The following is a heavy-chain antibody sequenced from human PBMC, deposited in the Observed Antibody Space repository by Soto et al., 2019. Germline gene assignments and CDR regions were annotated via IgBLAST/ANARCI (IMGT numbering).Heavy chain of an antibody. D-gene: IGHD3-3*01. Sequence: EVQLLESGGGLVQPGGSLRLSCAASGFTFSSYAMSWVRQAPGKGLEWVSAISGSGGSTYYADSVKGRFTISRYNSKNTLYLQMNSLRAEDTAVYYCAKVPEYYDFWSGYTHPFDYWGQGTLVTVSS. CDR1: GFTFSSYA. CDR3: AKVPEYYDFWSGYTHPFDY. J-gene: IGHJ4*02. CDR2: ISGSGGST. V-gene: IGHV3-23*01.